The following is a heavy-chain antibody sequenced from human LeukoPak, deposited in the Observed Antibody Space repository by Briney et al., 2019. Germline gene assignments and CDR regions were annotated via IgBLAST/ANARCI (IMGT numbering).Heavy chain of an antibody. V-gene: IGHV4-59*01. CDR3: ARDLVRGLFDY. CDR2: IYYSGST. J-gene: IGHJ4*02. CDR1: GGSISSYY. Sequence: KTSETLSLTCTVSGGSISSYYWSWIRQPPGKGLEWIGYIYYSGSTNYNPSLKSRVTISVDTSKNQFSLKLSSVTAADTAVYYCARDLVRGLFDYWGQGTLVTVSS. D-gene: IGHD3-10*01.